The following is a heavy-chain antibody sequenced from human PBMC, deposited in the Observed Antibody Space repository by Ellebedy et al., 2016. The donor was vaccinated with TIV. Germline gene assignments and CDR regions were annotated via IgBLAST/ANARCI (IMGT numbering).Heavy chain of an antibody. CDR3: ARDPDQLVVPAAMIMSYYMDV. J-gene: IGHJ6*03. CDR1: GFTFSSYS. V-gene: IGHV3-21*01. D-gene: IGHD2-2*01. CDR2: ISSSSSYI. Sequence: GGSLRLSCAASGFTFSSYSMNWVRKAPGKGLEWVSSISSSSSYIYYADSVKGRFTISRDNSKHTLFLQMNSLRAEDTAVYYCARDPDQLVVPAAMIMSYYMDVWGKGTTVTVSS.